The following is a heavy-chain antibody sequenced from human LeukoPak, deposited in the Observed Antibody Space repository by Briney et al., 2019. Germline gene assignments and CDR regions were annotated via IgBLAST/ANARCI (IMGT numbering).Heavy chain of an antibody. J-gene: IGHJ1*01. CDR2: IYSGGST. CDR1: GLTVSSKY. CDR3: AKLRYSSSWYYFQH. D-gene: IGHD6-13*01. V-gene: IGHV3-53*01. Sequence: GGSLRLSCAASGLTVSSKYMSWVRQAAGKGLEWVSVIYSGGSTYYAGSVKGRFTISRDNSKNTLYLQMNSLRAEDTAVYYCAKLRYSSSWYYFQHWGQGTLVTVSS.